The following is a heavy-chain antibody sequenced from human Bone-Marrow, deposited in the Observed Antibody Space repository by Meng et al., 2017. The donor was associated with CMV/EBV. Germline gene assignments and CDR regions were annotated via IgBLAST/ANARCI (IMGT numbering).Heavy chain of an antibody. CDR3: AGALNWSGYYVYYYYGMDV. J-gene: IGHJ6*02. V-gene: IGHV3-33*01. Sequence: GGSLRLSCAASGFTFSSYGMHWVRQAPGKGLEWVAVIWYDGSNKYYADSVKGRFTISRDNSKNTLYLQMNSLRAEDTAVYYCAGALNWSGYYVYYYYGMDVWGPGNTVTGAS. CDR2: IWYDGSNK. CDR1: GFTFSSYG. D-gene: IGHD3-3*01.